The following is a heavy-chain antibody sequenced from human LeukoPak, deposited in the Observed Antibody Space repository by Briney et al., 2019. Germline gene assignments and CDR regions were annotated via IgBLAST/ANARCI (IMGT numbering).Heavy chain of an antibody. D-gene: IGHD2-8*02. CDR3: ARVSGVLDYYGMDV. CDR1: GGSISSSSYY. CDR2: IYYSGST. J-gene: IGHJ6*02. Sequence: SETLSLTCTVSGGSISSSSYYWGWIRQPPGKGLEWIGSIYYSGSTYYNPSLKSRVTISVDTSKNQFSLKLSSVTAADTAVYYCARVSGVLDYYGMDVWGQGTTVTVSS. V-gene: IGHV4-39*01.